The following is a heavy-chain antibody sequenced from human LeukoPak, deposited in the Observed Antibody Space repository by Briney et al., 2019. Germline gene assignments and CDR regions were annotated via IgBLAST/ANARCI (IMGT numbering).Heavy chain of an antibody. Sequence: GGSLRLSCAASGFTFSSYAMSWVRQAPGKGLEWVSSISTSSSYIYYADSVKGRFTISRDNARNSLYLQMNSLRAEDTAVYYCARHVVAVGFDYWGQGTLVTVSS. CDR3: ARHVVAVGFDY. CDR2: ISTSSSYI. D-gene: IGHD3-22*01. CDR1: GFTFSSYA. V-gene: IGHV3-21*01. J-gene: IGHJ4*02.